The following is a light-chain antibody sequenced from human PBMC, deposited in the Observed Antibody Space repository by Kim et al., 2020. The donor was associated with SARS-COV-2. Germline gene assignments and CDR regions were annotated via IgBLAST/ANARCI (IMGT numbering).Light chain of an antibody. CDR3: QQRAEWPLT. CDR2: DAS. CDR1: QSVSSL. V-gene: IGKV3-11*01. Sequence: EIVLTHSPATLSLSPGERVTLSCRASQSVSSLLAWYQQKPGQAPRLLIYDASNRATGIPSRFSGSGSGTHFTLSISSLDPEDFAVYYCQQRAEWPLTFGGGTKVDIK. J-gene: IGKJ4*01.